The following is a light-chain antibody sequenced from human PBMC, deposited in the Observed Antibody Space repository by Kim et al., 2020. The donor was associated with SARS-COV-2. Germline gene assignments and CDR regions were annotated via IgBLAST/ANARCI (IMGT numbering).Light chain of an antibody. Sequence: DIQMTQSPSSLSASVGDRVTITCRASQSISSYLNWYQQKPGKAPKLLIYAASSLQSGVPSRFSGSGSGTDFTLTISSLQPEDFATYYCQQSYRTPPYTFGQGTMLEI. J-gene: IGKJ2*01. V-gene: IGKV1-39*01. CDR1: QSISSY. CDR3: QQSYRTPPYT. CDR2: AAS.